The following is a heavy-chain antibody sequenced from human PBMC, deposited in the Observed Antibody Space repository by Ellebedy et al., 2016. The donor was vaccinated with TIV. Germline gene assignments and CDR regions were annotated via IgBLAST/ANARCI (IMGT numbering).Heavy chain of an antibody. J-gene: IGHJ4*02. D-gene: IGHD3-3*01. CDR3: ARGNSDFWTGTFDF. Sequence: ASVKVSXXTSGYNFIGYYLHWVRQAPGLGLEWMGWINPNTGGTKFGQKFQDRVTMTTDKAMNTAYMELTSLKSDDTAIYYCARGNSDFWTGTFDFWGQGTLVTVSS. CDR1: GYNFIGYY. V-gene: IGHV1-2*02. CDR2: INPNTGGT.